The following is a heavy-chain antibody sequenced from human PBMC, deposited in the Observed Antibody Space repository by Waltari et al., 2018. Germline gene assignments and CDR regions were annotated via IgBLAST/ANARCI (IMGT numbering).Heavy chain of an antibody. CDR3: TKDSGASLVTSFVDS. CDR2: LNWNGDTT. V-gene: IGHV3-9*01. CDR1: GFIFDDYA. D-gene: IGHD4-4*01. Sequence: EVHLVESGGGLVQPGRSLRLSCAASGFIFDDYAMHWVRQFPGKGLEWVSGLNWNGDTTGYADSVKGRLTISRDNAKNSLFLQMDSLTPEDTAVYYCTKDSGASLVTSFVDSWGHGTLVTVSS. J-gene: IGHJ5*01.